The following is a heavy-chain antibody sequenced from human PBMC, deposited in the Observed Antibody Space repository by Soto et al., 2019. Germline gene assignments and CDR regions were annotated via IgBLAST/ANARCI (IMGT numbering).Heavy chain of an antibody. CDR2: INHSGST. V-gene: IGHV4-34*01. D-gene: IGHD3-3*01. CDR1: AGSFSGEY. J-gene: IGHJ4*01. Sequence: SETLSLTCAGYAGSFSGEYWSWIRQPPGKGLKWIGEINHSGSTNYNPSLKSRVTISVDTSKNQFSLKLSAVTAADTALYFCSIGRKFGEGISNDFFDFWGQGSLV. CDR3: SIGRKFGEGISNDFFDF.